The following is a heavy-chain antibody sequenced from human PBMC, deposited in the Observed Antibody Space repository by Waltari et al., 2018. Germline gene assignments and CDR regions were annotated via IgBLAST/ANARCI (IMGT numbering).Heavy chain of an antibody. D-gene: IGHD3-22*01. V-gene: IGHV4-34*01. CDR1: GGSFSGYY. J-gene: IGHJ3*02. Sequence: QVQLQQWGAGLLKPSETLSLTCAVYGGSFSGYYWSWIHQPPGKGLEWIGEINHSGSTKYNPSHKSRVTISVDTSKNQFSLKLSSVTAADTAVYYCASYDSVRVDAFDIWGQGTMVTVSS. CDR2: INHSGST. CDR3: ASYDSVRVDAFDI.